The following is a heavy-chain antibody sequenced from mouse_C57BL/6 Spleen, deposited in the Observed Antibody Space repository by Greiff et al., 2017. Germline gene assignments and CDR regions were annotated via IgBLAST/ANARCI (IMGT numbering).Heavy chain of an antibody. J-gene: IGHJ2*01. CDR3: ARSSDYDRDYFDY. V-gene: IGHV1-80*01. Sequence: VQLQQSGAELVKPGASVKISCKASGYAFSSYWMNWVKQRPGKGLEWIGQIYPGDGDTNYNGKFTGKATLTADKSSSTAYMQLSSLTSEDSAVYFCARSSDYDRDYFDYGGQGTTLTVSS. D-gene: IGHD2-4*01. CDR2: IYPGDGDT. CDR1: GYAFSSYW.